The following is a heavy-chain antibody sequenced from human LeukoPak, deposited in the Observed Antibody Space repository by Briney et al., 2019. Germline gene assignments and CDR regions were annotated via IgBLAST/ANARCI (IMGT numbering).Heavy chain of an antibody. CDR3: ARSRGWLQSHPLGY. Sequence: SETLSLTCAVYGGSFSGYCWSWIRQPPGKGLEWIGEINHSGSTNYNPSLKSRVTISVDTSKNQFSLKLSSVTAADTAVYYCARSRGWLQSHPLGYWGQGTLVTVSS. D-gene: IGHD5-24*01. CDR1: GGSFSGYC. V-gene: IGHV4-34*01. J-gene: IGHJ4*02. CDR2: INHSGST.